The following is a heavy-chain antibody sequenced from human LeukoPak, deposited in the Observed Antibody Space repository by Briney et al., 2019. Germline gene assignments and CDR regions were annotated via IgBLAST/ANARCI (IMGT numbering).Heavy chain of an antibody. CDR2: ISSSSSYI. J-gene: IGHJ6*02. CDR1: GFTFSSYS. Sequence: GGSLRLSCAASGFTFSSYSMTWVRQAPGKGLEWVSSISSSSSYIYYADSVKGRFTISRDNAKNSLYLQMNSLRAEDTAVYYCARERAAGTSYYYYYGMDVWGQGTTVTVSS. D-gene: IGHD6-13*01. CDR3: ARERAAGTSYYYYYGMDV. V-gene: IGHV3-21*01.